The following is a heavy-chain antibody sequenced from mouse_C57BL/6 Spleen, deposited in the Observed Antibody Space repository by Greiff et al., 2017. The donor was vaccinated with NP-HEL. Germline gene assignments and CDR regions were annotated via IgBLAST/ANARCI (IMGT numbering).Heavy chain of an antibody. Sequence: VQLQQSGAELVRPGASVKLSCKASGYTFTDYYINWVKQRPGQGLEWIARIYPGSGNTYYNEKFKGKATLTAEKSSSTAYMQLSSLTSEDSAVYFCARDSNYPIYAMDYWGQGTSVTVSS. V-gene: IGHV1-76*01. CDR1: GYTFTDYY. J-gene: IGHJ4*01. D-gene: IGHD2-5*01. CDR2: IYPGSGNT. CDR3: ARDSNYPIYAMDY.